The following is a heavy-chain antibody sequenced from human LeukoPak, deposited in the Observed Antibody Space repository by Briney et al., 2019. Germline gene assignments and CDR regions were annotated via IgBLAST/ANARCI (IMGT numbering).Heavy chain of an antibody. Sequence: PGGSLRLSCAASGFTFSSYAMHWVRQAPGKGLEWVAVISYDGSNKYYADSVKGRFTISRDNSKNTLYLQMNSLRAEDTAVYYCAKSLLTTAAGTGRAFDIWGQGTMVTVSS. CDR3: AKSLLTTAAGTGRAFDI. V-gene: IGHV3-30-3*01. J-gene: IGHJ3*02. CDR1: GFTFSSYA. D-gene: IGHD2/OR15-2a*01. CDR2: ISYDGSNK.